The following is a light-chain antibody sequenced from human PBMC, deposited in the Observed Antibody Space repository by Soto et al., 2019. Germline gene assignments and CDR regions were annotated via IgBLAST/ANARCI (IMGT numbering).Light chain of an antibody. CDR3: QQRSNWPLFT. CDR2: DAS. J-gene: IGKJ5*01. Sequence: EIVLTQSPATLSLSPGERATLSCRASQSVSSYLAWYQQRPGQAPRLLIYDASNRATGIPARFSGSGSGTDFTLTISGLEPEDFAVYYCQQRSNWPLFTFGPGTRLE. CDR1: QSVSSY. V-gene: IGKV3-11*01.